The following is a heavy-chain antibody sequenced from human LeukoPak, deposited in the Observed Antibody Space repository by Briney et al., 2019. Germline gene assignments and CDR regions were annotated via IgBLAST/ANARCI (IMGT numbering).Heavy chain of an antibody. Sequence: EASVKVSCKASGYTFTGYYMHWVRQAPGQGLEWMGWINPNSGGTNYAQKFQGRVTMTRDTSISTACMELSRLRSDDTAVYYCARGANIAVAGSDYWGQGTLVTVSS. CDR3: ARGANIAVAGSDY. V-gene: IGHV1-2*02. D-gene: IGHD6-19*01. J-gene: IGHJ4*02. CDR1: GYTFTGYY. CDR2: INPNSGGT.